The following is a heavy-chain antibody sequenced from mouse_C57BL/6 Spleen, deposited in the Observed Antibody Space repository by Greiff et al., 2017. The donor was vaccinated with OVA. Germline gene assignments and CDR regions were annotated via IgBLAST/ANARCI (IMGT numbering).Heavy chain of an antibody. CDR2: INYDGSST. J-gene: IGHJ2*01. CDR3: ARDYDGYYVFDY. D-gene: IGHD2-3*01. V-gene: IGHV5-16*01. Sequence: DVKLVESEGGLVQPGSSMKLSCTASGFTFSDYYMAWVRQVPEKGLEWVANINYDGSSTYYLDSLKSRFIISRDNAKNILYLQMSSLKSEDTATYYCARDYDGYYVFDYWGQGTTLTVSS. CDR1: GFTFSDYY.